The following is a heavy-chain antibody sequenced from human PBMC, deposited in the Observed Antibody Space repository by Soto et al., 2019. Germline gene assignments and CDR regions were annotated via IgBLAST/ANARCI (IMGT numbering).Heavy chain of an antibody. CDR3: ARVGGSSGWQDGMDV. D-gene: IGHD6-19*01. CDR2: SRNKANSYTT. J-gene: IGHJ6*02. V-gene: IGHV3-72*01. Sequence: PGGSLRLSCAVSGFIFSDHYMDWVRQAPGKGLEWVGRSRNKANSYTTEYAASVKGRFSISRDDSKNSLYLQMNSLKTEDTAVYYCARVGGSSGWQDGMDVWGQGTTVTVSS. CDR1: GFIFSDHY.